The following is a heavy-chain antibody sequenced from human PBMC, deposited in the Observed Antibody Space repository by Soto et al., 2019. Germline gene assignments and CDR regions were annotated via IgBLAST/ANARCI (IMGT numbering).Heavy chain of an antibody. J-gene: IGHJ3*02. CDR3: ARGIAAAGTQAFDI. CDR1: GGTFSSYA. Sequence: VKVSCKASGGTFSSYAISWVRQAPGQGLEWMGGIIPIFGTANYAQKFQGRVTITADESTSTAYMELSSLGSEDTAVYYCARGIAAAGTQAFDIWGQGTMVTVS. CDR2: IIPIFGTA. V-gene: IGHV1-69*01. D-gene: IGHD6-13*01.